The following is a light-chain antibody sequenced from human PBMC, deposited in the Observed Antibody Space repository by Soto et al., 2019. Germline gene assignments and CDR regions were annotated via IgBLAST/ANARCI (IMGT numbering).Light chain of an antibody. V-gene: IGKV2-28*01. CDR2: LGS. J-gene: IGKJ5*01. CDR3: MQALQTPIT. Sequence: IVMAPSSLSLPVTPGAPASISCRSSQSLLHSNGYNYLDWYLQKPGQSPQLLIYLGSNRASGVPDRFSGSGSGTDVTLKISRVEAEDVGVYYCMQALQTPITFGQGTRLEIK. CDR1: QSLLHSNGYNY.